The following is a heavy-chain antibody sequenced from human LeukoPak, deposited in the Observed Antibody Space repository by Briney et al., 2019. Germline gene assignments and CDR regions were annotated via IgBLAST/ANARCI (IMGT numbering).Heavy chain of an antibody. D-gene: IGHD6-19*01. CDR1: GFTFSSYA. V-gene: IGHV3-23*01. CDR3: AKTVHTGQWLVRGYFDY. Sequence: VGSLRLSCAASGFTFSSYAMSWVRQAPGKGLEWVSVISGNGDNTYYADSVKGRFTISRDNSKNTLYLQVNSLRAEDTAVYYCAKTVHTGQWLVRGYFDYWGQGTLVTVSS. J-gene: IGHJ4*02. CDR2: ISGNGDNT.